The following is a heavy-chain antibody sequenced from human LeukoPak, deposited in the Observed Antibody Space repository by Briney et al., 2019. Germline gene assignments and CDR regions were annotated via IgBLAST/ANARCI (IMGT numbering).Heavy chain of an antibody. V-gene: IGHV1-2*02. Sequence: ASVKVSCKASGYTFTGYYMHWVRQAPGQGLEWMGWINPNSGGTNYAQKFQGRVTMTRDTSISTAYMELSRLRSDDMAVYYCARDLHLGFLEWLGNYWGQGTLVTVSS. J-gene: IGHJ4*02. D-gene: IGHD3-3*01. CDR1: GYTFTGYY. CDR3: ARDLHLGFLEWLGNY. CDR2: INPNSGGT.